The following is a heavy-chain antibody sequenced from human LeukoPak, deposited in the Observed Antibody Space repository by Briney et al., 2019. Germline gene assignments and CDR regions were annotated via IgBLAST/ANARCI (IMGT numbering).Heavy chain of an antibody. V-gene: IGHV1-18*01. D-gene: IGHD2-2*01. CDR1: GGTFSSYA. CDR3: ARAEVPQSTGNFDY. CDR2: ISAYNGNT. J-gene: IGHJ4*02. Sequence: ASVKVSCKASGGTFSSYAISWVRQAPGQGLEWMGWISAYNGNTNYAQKLQGRVTMTTDTSTSTAYMELRSLRSDDTAVYYCARAEVPQSTGNFDYWGQGTLVTVSS.